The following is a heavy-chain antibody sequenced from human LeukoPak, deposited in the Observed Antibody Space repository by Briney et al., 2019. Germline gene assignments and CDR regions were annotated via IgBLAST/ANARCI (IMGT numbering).Heavy chain of an antibody. D-gene: IGHD2-2*01. CDR1: GFTFSSYG. Sequence: PGGSLRLSCAASGFTFSSYGMHWVRQAPGKGLEWVAVIWYDGSNKYYADSVKGRFTISRDNSKNTLYLQMNSLRAEDTAVYHCAKDRGTQYQLLFDYWGQGTLVTVSS. CDR2: IWYDGSNK. V-gene: IGHV3-33*06. CDR3: AKDRGTQYQLLFDY. J-gene: IGHJ4*02.